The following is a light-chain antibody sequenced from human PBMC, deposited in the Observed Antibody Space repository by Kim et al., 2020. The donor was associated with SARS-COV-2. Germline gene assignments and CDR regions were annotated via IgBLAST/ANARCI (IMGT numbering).Light chain of an antibody. CDR2: VED. V-gene: IGLV3-19*01. CDR3: NSRDSNNNVI. CDR1: SLTKYD. J-gene: IGLJ2*01. Sequence: SSELTQDPAVSVALGQTVRITCQGDSLTKYDVSWYQQKPGQAPVLVISVEDNRPSGIPDRFSGSRSGNTGLLTITGAQAEDEADYYCNSRDSNNNVIFGGGTQLTVL.